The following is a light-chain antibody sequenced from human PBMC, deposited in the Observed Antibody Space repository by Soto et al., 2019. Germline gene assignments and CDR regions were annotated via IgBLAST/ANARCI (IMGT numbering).Light chain of an antibody. Sequence: QSVLTQPPSVSVAPGQRVTISCTGSSSNIGAGYDVHWYQQLPGTAPKPLIYGNSNRPSGVPDRFSGSKSGTSASLAITGLQAEDEADYYCQSYDSSLSEVFGTGTKLTVL. CDR1: SSNIGAGYD. J-gene: IGLJ1*01. CDR2: GNS. CDR3: QSYDSSLSEV. V-gene: IGLV1-40*01.